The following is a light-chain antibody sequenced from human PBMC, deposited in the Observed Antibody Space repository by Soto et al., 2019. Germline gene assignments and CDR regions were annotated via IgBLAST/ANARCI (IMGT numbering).Light chain of an antibody. CDR2: GAS. Sequence: EIVLTQSPGTLSLSPGERATLSCRASQSVSSSYLAWYQQTPGQAPRLLIYGASSRATGIPDRFSGSGSGTDFSVTISSLEPEDFAVDYCQQYGSSPRTFGQGTKVEIK. CDR3: QQYGSSPRT. CDR1: QSVSSSY. J-gene: IGKJ1*01. V-gene: IGKV3-20*01.